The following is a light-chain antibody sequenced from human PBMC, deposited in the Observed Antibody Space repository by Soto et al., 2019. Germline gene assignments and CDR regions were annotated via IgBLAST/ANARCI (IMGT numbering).Light chain of an antibody. CDR3: QQRSDWPLT. CDR1: QSLSSY. Sequence: EIVLTQSPATLSLSPGERATLSCRASQSLSSYLAWYQQRRGQAPRLLIYDASRRATGIPARFSGSGSGTDFTLSICSLEPEDFAVYYCQQRSDWPLTFGGGTKVEIK. J-gene: IGKJ4*01. V-gene: IGKV3-11*01. CDR2: DAS.